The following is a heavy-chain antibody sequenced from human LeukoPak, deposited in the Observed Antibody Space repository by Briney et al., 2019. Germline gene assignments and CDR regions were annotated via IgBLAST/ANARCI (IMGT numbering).Heavy chain of an antibody. V-gene: IGHV4-61*02. Sequence: SETLSLTCTVSGNSISSGDNSWSWIRQPGGKGLDWLGRIYTSGSTNYNPSLKSRVTISGDTSKNQFSLRLSSVTAADTAVYYCARASYSYDINGWVPFDYWGQGTLVTVSS. CDR2: IYTSGST. CDR1: GNSISSGDNS. CDR3: ARASYSYDINGWVPFDY. D-gene: IGHD3-22*01. J-gene: IGHJ4*02.